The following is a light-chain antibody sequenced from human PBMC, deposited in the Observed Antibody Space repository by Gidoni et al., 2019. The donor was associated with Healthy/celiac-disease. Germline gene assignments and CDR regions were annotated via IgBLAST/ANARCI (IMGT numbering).Light chain of an antibody. CDR2: KAS. V-gene: IGKV1-5*03. J-gene: IGKJ1*01. CDR1: QSISSW. Sequence: DIQMTQSPSTLSAPVGDRVTITCRASQSISSWLAWYQQKPGKAPKLLIYKASSLESGVPSRFSGSGSGTEFTLTISSLQPDDFATYYCQQYNSYRTFGQXTKVEIK. CDR3: QQYNSYRT.